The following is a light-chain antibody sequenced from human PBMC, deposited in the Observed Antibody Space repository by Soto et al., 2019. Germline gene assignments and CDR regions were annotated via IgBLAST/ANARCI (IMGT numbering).Light chain of an antibody. CDR1: SSNIGSNT. CDR2: SSN. CDR3: AAWDDSLNGVV. J-gene: IGLJ2*01. V-gene: IGLV1-44*01. Sequence: QSVLTQPPSASGTPGQRVTISCSGSSSNIGSNTVNWYQQLPGTAPKVVINSSNQRPSGVPARFSGSKSGTSASLAISGLQSEEEADYHCAAWDDSLNGVVVGGGTQLTVL.